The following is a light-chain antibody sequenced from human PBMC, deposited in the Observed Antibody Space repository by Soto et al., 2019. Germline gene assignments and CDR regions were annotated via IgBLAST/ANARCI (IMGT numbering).Light chain of an antibody. J-gene: IGLJ1*01. CDR3: SSYASSSTPFV. V-gene: IGLV2-14*01. CDR2: EVS. CDR1: SSDIGGYNY. Sequence: QSALTQPASVSGSPGQSITISCTGTSSDIGGYNYVSWYQQHPGKAPKFIIYEVSYRPSGVSNRFSGSKSGNTASLTISGLLGEDEADYYCSSYASSSTPFVFGTGTKLTVL.